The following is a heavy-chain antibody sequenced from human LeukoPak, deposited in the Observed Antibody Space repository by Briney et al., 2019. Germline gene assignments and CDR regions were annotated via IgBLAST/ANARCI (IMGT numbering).Heavy chain of an antibody. CDR3: ATLVVPAAIRSGWFDP. CDR1: GGSISSGGYY. D-gene: IGHD2-2*01. CDR2: IYYSGST. J-gene: IGHJ5*02. V-gene: IGHV4-31*03. Sequence: SETLSLTCTVSGGSISSGGYYWSWIRQHPGKGLEWIGYIYYSGSTYYNPSLKSRVTISVDTSKNQFSLKLSSVTAADAAVYYCATLVVPAAIRSGWFDPWGQGTLVTVSS.